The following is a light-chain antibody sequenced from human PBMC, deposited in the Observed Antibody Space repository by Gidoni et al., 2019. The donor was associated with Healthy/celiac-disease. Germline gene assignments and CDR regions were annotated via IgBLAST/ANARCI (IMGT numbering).Light chain of an antibody. CDR2: GKN. V-gene: IGLV3-19*01. CDR3: NSRDSSGNHVV. Sequence: SSELTQDPAVSAALGQTGRITCQGDSLRSYYASWYQQKPGQAPVLVIYGKNNRPSGIPDRFSGSSSGNTASLTITGAQAEDEADYYCNSRDSSGNHVVFGGGTKLTVL. J-gene: IGLJ2*01. CDR1: SLRSYY.